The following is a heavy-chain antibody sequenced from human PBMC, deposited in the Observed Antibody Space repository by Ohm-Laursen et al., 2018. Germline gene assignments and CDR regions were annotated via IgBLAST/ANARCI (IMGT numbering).Heavy chain of an antibody. J-gene: IGHJ4*02. D-gene: IGHD4-17*01. Sequence: TLSLTWTVSGGSINSGGYFWTWIRQHPGKGLEWIGYIYYSGSTDYNPSLKSRVIISVDTSKNQFSLKLSSVTAADTAMYYCARISRSDYYALDYWGQGTLVTVSS. CDR2: IYYSGST. V-gene: IGHV4-31*02. CDR3: ARISRSDYYALDY. CDR1: GGSINSGGYF.